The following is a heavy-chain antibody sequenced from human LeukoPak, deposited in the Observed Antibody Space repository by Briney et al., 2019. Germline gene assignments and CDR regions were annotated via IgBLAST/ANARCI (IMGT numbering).Heavy chain of an antibody. J-gene: IGHJ4*02. CDR3: ARGIGDGYNWNYFDY. Sequence: PSETLSLTCTVSGGSISSSYWSWIRQPSGKGLEWIGYIYYSGITNYNPSLKSRVTISLATSKNQFSLKLNSVTAADTAVYYCARGIGDGYNWNYFDYWGQGTLVTVSS. D-gene: IGHD5-24*01. V-gene: IGHV4-59*01. CDR2: IYYSGIT. CDR1: GGSISSSY.